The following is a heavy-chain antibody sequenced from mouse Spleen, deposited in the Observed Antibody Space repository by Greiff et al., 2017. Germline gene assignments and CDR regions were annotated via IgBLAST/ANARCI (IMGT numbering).Heavy chain of an antibody. V-gene: IGHV1-18*01. CDR3: ARGHRPYGYRPYFDY. CDR2: INPNNGGT. D-gene: IGHD2-2*01. Sequence: EVQVVESGPELVKPGASVKIPCKASGYTFTDYNMDWVKQSHGKSLEWIGDINPNNGGTIYNQKFKGKATLTVDKSSSTAYMELRSLTSEDTAVYYCARGHRPYGYRPYFDYWGQGTTLTVSS. J-gene: IGHJ2*01. CDR1: GYTFTDYN.